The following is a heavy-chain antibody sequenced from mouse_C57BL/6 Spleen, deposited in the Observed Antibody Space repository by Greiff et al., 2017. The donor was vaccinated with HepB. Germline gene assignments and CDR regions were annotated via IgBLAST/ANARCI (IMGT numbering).Heavy chain of an antibody. V-gene: IGHV1-69*01. J-gene: IGHJ2*01. D-gene: IGHD1-1*01. CDR1: GYTFTSYW. Sequence: QVQLQQSGAELVMPGASVKLSCKASGYTFTSYWMHWVKQRPGQGLEWIGEIDPSDSYTNYNQKFKGKSTLTVDKSSSTAYMQLSSLTSEDSAVYYCASYYGSSFDYWGQGTTLTVSS. CDR2: IDPSDSYT. CDR3: ASYYGSSFDY.